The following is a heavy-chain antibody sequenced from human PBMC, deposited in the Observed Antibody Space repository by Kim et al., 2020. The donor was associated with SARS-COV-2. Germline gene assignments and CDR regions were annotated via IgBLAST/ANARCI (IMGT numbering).Heavy chain of an antibody. D-gene: IGHD5-12*01. CDR3: ITTVGHSGYDLGY. Sequence: GGSLRLSCAASGFPFINAWMSWVRQAPGKGLEWVGRIISKAGGETTDYAAPVKGRFTISRDDSINTLYLQMNSLKTEDTAVYYCITTVGHSGYDLGYWGQGTLVTVSS. CDR1: GFPFINAW. CDR2: IISKAGGETT. V-gene: IGHV3-15*01. J-gene: IGHJ4*02.